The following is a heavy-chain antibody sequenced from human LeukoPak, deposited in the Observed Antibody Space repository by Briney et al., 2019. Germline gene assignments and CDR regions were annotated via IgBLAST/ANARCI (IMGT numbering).Heavy chain of an antibody. CDR2: IYYSGST. V-gene: IGHV4-39*01. D-gene: IGHD3-10*01. CDR1: GGSISSSSYY. J-gene: IGHJ4*02. Sequence: KPSETLSLTCTVSGGSISSSSYYWGWIRQPPGKGLEWIGSIYYSGSTYYNPSLKSRVTISVDTSKNQFSLKLSSVTAADTAVYYCARRYGSGSHLGDWGQGTLVTVSS. CDR3: ARRYGSGSHLGD.